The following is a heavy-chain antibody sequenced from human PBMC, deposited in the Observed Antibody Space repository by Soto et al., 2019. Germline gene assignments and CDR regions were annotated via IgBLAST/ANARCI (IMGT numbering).Heavy chain of an antibody. Sequence: EVQLLESGGGLVQPGGSLRLSCAASGFTFSSYAMTWVRQAPGKGLEWVSALSGSGVSTYYADSVKGRFTISRANSKNKLYLQMNSLRAEDTAVYYCAKGGGSKDYYDTSGYYLYYYYAMDVWGQGTTVTVSS. J-gene: IGHJ6*02. CDR3: AKGGGSKDYYDTSGYYLYYYYAMDV. V-gene: IGHV3-23*01. CDR2: LSGSGVST. CDR1: GFTFSSYA. D-gene: IGHD3-22*01.